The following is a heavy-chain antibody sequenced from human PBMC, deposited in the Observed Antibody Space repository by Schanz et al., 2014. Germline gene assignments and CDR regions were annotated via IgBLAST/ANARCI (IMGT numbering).Heavy chain of an antibody. CDR3: VSSGSYSSYAF. Sequence: EVQLFESGGGLVQPGGSLRLSCAASGFTLRNYAMSWARQAPGKGLEWVSAMSGSGGSTYYADSVKSRFTISRDNSRNTLYLQMNSLRAEDTAVYHCVSSGSYSSYAFWGQGTLVTVSS. V-gene: IGHV3-23*01. CDR2: MSGSGGST. CDR1: GFTLRNYA. D-gene: IGHD3-10*01. J-gene: IGHJ4*02.